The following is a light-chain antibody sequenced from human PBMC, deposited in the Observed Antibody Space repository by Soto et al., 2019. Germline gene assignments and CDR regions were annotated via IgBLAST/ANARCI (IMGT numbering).Light chain of an antibody. Sequence: SYELSQPPSVSLAPGQTARISCGGANIGPRKVHWYQQKPGQAPVLIVYDDSGRPSGIPERFSGSNSGNTATLTISRVEAGDEADYYCAAWDDSLNGWVFGGGTKLTVL. CDR2: DDS. J-gene: IGLJ3*02. V-gene: IGLV3-21*02. CDR1: NIGPRK. CDR3: AAWDDSLNGWV.